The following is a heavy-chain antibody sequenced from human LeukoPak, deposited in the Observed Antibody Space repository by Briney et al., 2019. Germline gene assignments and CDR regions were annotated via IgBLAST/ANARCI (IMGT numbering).Heavy chain of an antibody. CDR2: LYHTGNT. V-gene: IGHV4-38-2*02. D-gene: IGHD4-17*01. J-gene: IGHJ4*02. Sequence: SETLSLTCTVSGYSISSGYYWGWIRQPPGKGLEWIGSLYHTGNTYYNPSLKSRVTISVDTSKYQFSLKLSSVTAADTAVYYCARGGPTVTTRWAFDYWGQGTLVTVSS. CDR3: ARGGPTVTTRWAFDY. CDR1: GYSISSGYY.